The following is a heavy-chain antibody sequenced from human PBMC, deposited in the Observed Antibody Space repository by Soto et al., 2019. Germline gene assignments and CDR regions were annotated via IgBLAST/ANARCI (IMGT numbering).Heavy chain of an antibody. V-gene: IGHV1-2*04. D-gene: IGHD1-20*01. CDR3: ARDPRLTGTGFDY. Sequence: ASVKVSCKASGYTFTGYYMHWVRQAPGQGLEWMGWINPNSGGTNYAQKFQGWVTMTRDTSISTAYMELSRLRSDDTAVYYCARDPRLTGTGFDYWGQGTLVTVSS. CDR2: INPNSGGT. CDR1: GYTFTGYY. J-gene: IGHJ4*02.